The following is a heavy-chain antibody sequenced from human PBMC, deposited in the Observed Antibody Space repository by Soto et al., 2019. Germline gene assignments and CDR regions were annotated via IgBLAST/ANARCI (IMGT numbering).Heavy chain of an antibody. Sequence: PSVTLSLTCTVSGTPISYYYWSWIRQPPGKGLEWIGYVYNSGSTNYNPSLKSRVTISEDTSKKQFSLTLNSVTAADTAVYYCARGEGDVEWIVQFDYWGQGTLVTVSS. CDR1: GTPISYYY. CDR2: VYNSGST. J-gene: IGHJ4*02. CDR3: ARGEGDVEWIVQFDY. D-gene: IGHD3-3*01. V-gene: IGHV4-59*01.